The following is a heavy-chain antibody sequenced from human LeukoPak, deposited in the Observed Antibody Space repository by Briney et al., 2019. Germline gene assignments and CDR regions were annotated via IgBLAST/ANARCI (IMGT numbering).Heavy chain of an antibody. CDR3: ARTRGYYFDY. Sequence: SETLSLTCTVSGGSISSSSYYWGWIRQPPGKGLEWIGSIYYSGSTYYNPSLKSRVTISVDTSKNQFSLKPSSVTAADTAVYYCARTRGYYFDYWGQGTLVTVSS. V-gene: IGHV4-39*01. J-gene: IGHJ4*02. CDR2: IYYSGST. CDR1: GGSISSSSYY.